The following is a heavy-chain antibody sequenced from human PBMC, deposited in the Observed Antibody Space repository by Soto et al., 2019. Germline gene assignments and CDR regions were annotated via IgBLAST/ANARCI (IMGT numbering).Heavy chain of an antibody. D-gene: IGHD5-12*01. CDR1: GFTFSSYA. Sequence: EVQLLESGGGLVQPGGSLRLSCAASGFTFSSYAMSWVRQAPGKGLEWVSAISGSGGSTYYADSVKGRFTISRDNSKNPLYLQMNSLRAEDTAVYYCAAQGVATPCWYFDLWGRGTLVTVSS. CDR2: ISGSGGST. J-gene: IGHJ2*01. CDR3: AAQGVATPCWYFDL. V-gene: IGHV3-23*01.